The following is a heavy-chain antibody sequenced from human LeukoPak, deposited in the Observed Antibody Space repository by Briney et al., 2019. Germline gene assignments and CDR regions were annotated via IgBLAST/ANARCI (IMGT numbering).Heavy chain of an antibody. CDR3: ARPYSSGPYYFDY. D-gene: IGHD6-19*01. J-gene: IGHJ4*02. CDR2: IYPGDSDT. V-gene: IGHV5-51*01. Sequence: GESLEISCKGSGYSFTSYWIGWVRQVPGKGLEWMGIIYPGDSDTRYSPSFQGQVPISAVKSISTAYLQWSSLKASDTAMYYCARPYSSGPYYFDYWGQGTLVTVSS. CDR1: GYSFTSYW.